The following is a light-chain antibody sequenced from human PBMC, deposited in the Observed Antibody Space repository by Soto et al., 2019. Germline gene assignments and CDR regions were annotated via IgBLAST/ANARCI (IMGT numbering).Light chain of an antibody. CDR2: DVS. Sequence: AIQLTQSPSSLSASVGDRVTITCRASQDIRGALAWYQQKPGKPPKLLIFDVSSLQSGVPFRFSGSGSGTDFTLTISSLQPEDFATYYCQQFNTSPITFGQGTRLEIK. CDR1: QDIRGA. CDR3: QQFNTSPIT. V-gene: IGKV1-13*02. J-gene: IGKJ5*01.